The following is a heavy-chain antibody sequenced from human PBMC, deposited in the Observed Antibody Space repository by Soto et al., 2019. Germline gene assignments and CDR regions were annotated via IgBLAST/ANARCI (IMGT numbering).Heavy chain of an antibody. V-gene: IGHV4-34*01. D-gene: IGHD5-12*01. CDR2: INHSGST. CDR3: ARGGNIVATITEDYYYYMDV. CDR1: GGSFSGYY. J-gene: IGHJ6*03. Sequence: SETLSLTCAVYGGSFSGYYWSWIRQPPGKGLEWIGEINHSGSTNYNPSLKSRVTISVDTSKNQFSLKLSSVTAADTAVYYCARGGNIVATITEDYYYYMDVWGKGTTVTVSS.